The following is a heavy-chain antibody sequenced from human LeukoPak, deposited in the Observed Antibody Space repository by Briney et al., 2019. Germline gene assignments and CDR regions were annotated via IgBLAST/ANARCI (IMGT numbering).Heavy chain of an antibody. CDR3: ARDGAVAGTVDY. CDR2: IYTSGST. J-gene: IGHJ4*02. V-gene: IGHV4-4*07. CDR1: GGSISSYY. D-gene: IGHD6-19*01. Sequence: PSETLSLTCTVSGGSISSYYWSWIRQPAGKGLEWIGRIYTSGSTNYNPSLKSRVTISVDKSKNQFSLKLSSVTAADTAVYYCARDGAVAGTVDYWGQGTLATVSS.